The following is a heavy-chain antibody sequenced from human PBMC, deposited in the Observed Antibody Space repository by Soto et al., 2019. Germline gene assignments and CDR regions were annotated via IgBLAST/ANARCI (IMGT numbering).Heavy chain of an antibody. CDR1: GFTFSNAC. V-gene: IGHV3-15*01. Sequence: GSLRLSCAASGFTFSNACMSWVPQAPGKGLEWVGRIKSKTDGGTTDYAAPVKGRFTISRDDSKNTLYLQMNSLKTEDTAVYYCTTDGSSSAYFKHWGQGTLVTVSS. J-gene: IGHJ1*01. D-gene: IGHD6-6*01. CDR2: IKSKTDGGTT. CDR3: TTDGSSSAYFKH.